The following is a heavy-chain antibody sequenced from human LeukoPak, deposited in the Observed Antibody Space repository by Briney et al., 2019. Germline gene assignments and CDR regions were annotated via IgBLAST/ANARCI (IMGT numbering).Heavy chain of an antibody. Sequence: GSLRLSCAATGLTASSNFMSWVRQAPGKGLEWVSVIYGGGSTYYADSVKGRFTISRDTPKNTLYLQMNSLRVEDTAVYYCASWPGGWYGEDSWGQGTLVTVSS. D-gene: IGHD6-19*01. J-gene: IGHJ4*02. V-gene: IGHV3-53*01. CDR3: ASWPGGWYGEDS. CDR2: IYGGGST. CDR1: GLTASSNF.